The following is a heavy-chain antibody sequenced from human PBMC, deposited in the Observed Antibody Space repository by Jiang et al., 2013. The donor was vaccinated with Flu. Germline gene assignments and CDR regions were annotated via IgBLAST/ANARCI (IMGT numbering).Heavy chain of an antibody. CDR3: AWADLYYYGSGSYYNWRGPGMDV. J-gene: IGHJ6*02. CDR2: INPSGGST. D-gene: IGHD3-10*01. Sequence: TSYYMHWVRQAPGQGLEWMGIINPSGGSTSYAQKFQGRVTMTRDTSTSTVYMELSSLRSEDTAVYYCAWADLYYYGSGSYYNWRGPGMDVWGQGTTVTVSS. V-gene: IGHV1-46*01. CDR1: TSYY.